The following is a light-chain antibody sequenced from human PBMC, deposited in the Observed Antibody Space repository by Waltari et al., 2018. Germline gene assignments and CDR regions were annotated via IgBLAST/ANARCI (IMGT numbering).Light chain of an antibody. CDR2: VNSDGSH. V-gene: IGLV4-69*01. Sequence: QLVLTQSPSASASLGASVKLTCTLSSGHSRNIIAWLQQQPEKGPRYLMNVNSDGSHSKGDEIPDRFSGSSSGAERYLTISSLQSEDEADYYCQTGGHGTWVFGGGTKLTVL. CDR3: QTGGHGTWV. J-gene: IGLJ3*02. CDR1: SGHSRNI.